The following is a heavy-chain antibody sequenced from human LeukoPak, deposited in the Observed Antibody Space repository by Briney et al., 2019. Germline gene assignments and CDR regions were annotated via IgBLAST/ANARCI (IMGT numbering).Heavy chain of an antibody. CDR2: MTGSGRTI. CDR1: GFTFSTYE. CDR3: AREGYYSGMDV. V-gene: IGHV3-48*03. J-gene: IGHJ6*02. Sequence: GGSLRLSCAALGFTFSTYEMNWVRQAPGKGLEWVSYMTGSGRTILYADSVKGRFTIPRDNAKNSLYLQMNRLRAEDAAVYYCAREGYYSGMDVWGQGTTVTVSS.